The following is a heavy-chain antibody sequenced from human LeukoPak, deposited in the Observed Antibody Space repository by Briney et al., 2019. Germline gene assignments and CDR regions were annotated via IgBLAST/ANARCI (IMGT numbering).Heavy chain of an antibody. CDR1: GYTFTGYY. Sequence: GASVKVSCKASGYTFTGYYMHWVRQAPGQELEWMGWINPNSGGTNYAQKFQGRVTMTRDTSISTAYMELSRLRSDDTAVYYCARVVGYCSSTSCYRGAFDYWGQGTLVTVSS. CDR2: INPNSGGT. J-gene: IGHJ4*02. CDR3: ARVVGYCSSTSCYRGAFDY. D-gene: IGHD2-2*02. V-gene: IGHV1-2*02.